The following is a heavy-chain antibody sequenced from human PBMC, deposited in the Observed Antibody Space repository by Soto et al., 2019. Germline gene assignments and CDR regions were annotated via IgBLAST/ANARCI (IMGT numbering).Heavy chain of an antibody. CDR1: GFTFSSYD. V-gene: IGHV3-33*01. Sequence: QVQLVESGGGVVQPGRSLRLSCAASGFTFSSYDMHWVRQAPGKGLEWVAVIWYDGSNKYYADSVKGRFTISRDNSKNTLYLQMNSLRAEDTAVYYCARDHITVDYWGQGTLVTVSS. CDR3: ARDHITVDY. D-gene: IGHD3-10*01. CDR2: IWYDGSNK. J-gene: IGHJ4*02.